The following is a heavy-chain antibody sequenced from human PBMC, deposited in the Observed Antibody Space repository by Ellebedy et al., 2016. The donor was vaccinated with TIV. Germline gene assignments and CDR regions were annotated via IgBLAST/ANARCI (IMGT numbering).Heavy chain of an antibody. CDR1: GGSISSYY. D-gene: IGHD3-22*01. CDR3: ARLENGVAVGGYYYYGMDV. CDR2: IYYSGST. V-gene: IGHV4-59*08. Sequence: SETLSLTXTVSGGSISSYYWSWIRQPPGKGLEWIGYIYYSGSTNYNPSLKSRVTISVDTSKNQFSLKLSSVTAADTAVYYCARLENGVAVGGYYYYGMDVWGQGTTVTVSS. J-gene: IGHJ6*02.